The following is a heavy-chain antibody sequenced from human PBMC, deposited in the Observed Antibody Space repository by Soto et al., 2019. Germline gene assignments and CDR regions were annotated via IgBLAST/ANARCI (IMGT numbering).Heavy chain of an antibody. CDR2: INTSGGST. D-gene: IGHD4-4*01. CDR1: GYTFTSYY. J-gene: IGHJ6*02. V-gene: IGHV1-46*01. Sequence: ASVKVSCKASGYTFTSYYMHWVRQAPGQGLEWMGIINTSGGSTSYAQKFQGRVTMTRDTSTSTVYMELSSLRSEDTAVYYCARDPPYSNYGGSYYYYYGMDVWGQGPTVTFS. CDR3: ARDPPYSNYGGSYYYYYGMDV.